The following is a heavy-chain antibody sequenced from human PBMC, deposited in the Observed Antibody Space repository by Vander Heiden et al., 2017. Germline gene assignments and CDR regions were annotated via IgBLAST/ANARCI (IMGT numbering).Heavy chain of an antibody. CDR3: ATLTYFYDTSGAPEDY. Sequence: QVQLQESGPGLVKPSQTLSLTCTVSGVSISSGGYYWSWIRQHPGKGLEWIGYIDYSGSTNYNPSLKSRITISVDTSKNQFSLKLSSVTAADTAVYYCATLTYFYDTSGAPEDYWGQGTLVTVSS. CDR1: GVSISSGGYY. CDR2: IDYSGST. D-gene: IGHD3-22*01. J-gene: IGHJ4*02. V-gene: IGHV4-31*03.